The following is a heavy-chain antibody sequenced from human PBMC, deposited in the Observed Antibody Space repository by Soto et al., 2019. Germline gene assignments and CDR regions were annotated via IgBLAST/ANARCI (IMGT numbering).Heavy chain of an antibody. Sequence: QVQLVQSGAEMKQPGASVKVSCKASGYTLTSHLIHWVRQAPGQGLEWVGVINPSNGDTNYAQKCRGRVTITRATSTTTVYMELSSLRSEATAVYYCARERGGGYHVGDDWGQGVHVTVSS. D-gene: IGHD2-21*01. J-gene: IGHJ4*02. CDR3: ARERGGGYHVGDD. CDR1: GYTLTSHL. CDR2: INPSNGDT. V-gene: IGHV1-46*01.